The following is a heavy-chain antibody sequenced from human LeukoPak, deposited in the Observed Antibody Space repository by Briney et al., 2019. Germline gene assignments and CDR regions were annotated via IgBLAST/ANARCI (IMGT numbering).Heavy chain of an antibody. D-gene: IGHD3-10*01. CDR2: ISGSGGST. CDR1: GFTFSGYG. Sequence: GGSLRLSCAASGFTFSGYGMSWVRQAPGKGLEWVSAISGSGGSTYYADSVKGRFTISRDNSKNTLYLQLNSLRAEDTAVYYCANAYGSGSYALFDYWGQGTLVTVSS. V-gene: IGHV3-23*01. J-gene: IGHJ4*02. CDR3: ANAYGSGSYALFDY.